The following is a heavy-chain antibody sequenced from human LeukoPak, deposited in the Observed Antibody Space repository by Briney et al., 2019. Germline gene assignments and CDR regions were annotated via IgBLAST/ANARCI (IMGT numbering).Heavy chain of an antibody. J-gene: IGHJ4*02. CDR1: GYSFTNYW. CDR3: ARHGGSYYYDSGSRYFDY. D-gene: IGHD3-10*01. Sequence: NRGESLKISCEGSGYSFTNYWIGWVRQMPGKGLEWMGIIYPGDSDTRYSPSFQGQVTFSADKSISTAYLQWSSLKASDTAMYYCARHGGSYYYDSGSRYFDYWGQGTLVTVSS. CDR2: IYPGDSDT. V-gene: IGHV5-51*01.